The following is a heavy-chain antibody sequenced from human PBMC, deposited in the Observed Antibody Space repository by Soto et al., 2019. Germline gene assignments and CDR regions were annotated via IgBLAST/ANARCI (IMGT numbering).Heavy chain of an antibody. CDR1: GGTFSSYA. J-gene: IGHJ4*02. V-gene: IGHV1-69*01. CDR3: AREWPFDYGDLNHFDY. Sequence: QVQLVQSGAEVKKPGSSVKVSCKASGGTFSSYAISWVRQAPGQGLEWMGGIIPIFGTANYAQKFQGRVTITADESTSTAYMALSSLRSEDTAVYYCAREWPFDYGDLNHFDYWGQGTLVTVSS. CDR2: IIPIFGTA. D-gene: IGHD4-17*01.